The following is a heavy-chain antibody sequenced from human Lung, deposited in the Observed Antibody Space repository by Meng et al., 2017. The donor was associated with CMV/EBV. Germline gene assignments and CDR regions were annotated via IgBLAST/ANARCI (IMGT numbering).Heavy chain of an antibody. V-gene: IGHV1-18*01. CDR1: GYTFTSHG. CDR2: ISGYNGDT. Sequence: SVXVSXXASGYTFTSHGMSWVRQAPGQGLEWMGWISGYNGDTNYAQKLQGRVTMTTDTSTTTVYMELRSLRSDDTAVYYCARDSSGYAKSFYDYYGLDVWGQGTXVNV. D-gene: IGHD2-2*01. J-gene: IGHJ6*02. CDR3: ARDSSGYAKSFYDYYGLDV.